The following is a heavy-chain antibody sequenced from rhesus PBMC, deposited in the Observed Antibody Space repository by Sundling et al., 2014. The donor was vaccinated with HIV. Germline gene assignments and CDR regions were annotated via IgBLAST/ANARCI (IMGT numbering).Heavy chain of an antibody. D-gene: IGHD2-21*01. CDR3: ARTGRNGLDS. J-gene: IGHJ6*01. V-gene: IGHV4-169*01. CDR2: IYGSGSST. CDR1: GGSISSSY. Sequence: QLQLQESGPGLVKPSETLSVTCAVSGGSISSSYWSWIRQAPGKGLEWIGYIYGSGSSTNYNPSLKSRVTLSVDTSKNQLSLKLSSVTAADTAVYYCARTGRNGLDSWGQGVVVTVSS.